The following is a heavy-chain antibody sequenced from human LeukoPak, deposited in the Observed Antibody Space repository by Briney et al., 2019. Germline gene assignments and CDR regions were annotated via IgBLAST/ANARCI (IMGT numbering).Heavy chain of an antibody. D-gene: IGHD1-14*01. Sequence: PSETLSLTCTVSGYSISNAYYWGWIRQPPGKGLEWIGSIYYSGSTYYNPSLKSRVTISVDTSKNQFSLKLSSVTAADTAVYYCARGRTPAPPSLGYFDYWGQGTLVTVSS. CDR2: IYYSGST. CDR3: ARGRTPAPPSLGYFDY. CDR1: GYSISNAYY. V-gene: IGHV4-38-2*02. J-gene: IGHJ4*02.